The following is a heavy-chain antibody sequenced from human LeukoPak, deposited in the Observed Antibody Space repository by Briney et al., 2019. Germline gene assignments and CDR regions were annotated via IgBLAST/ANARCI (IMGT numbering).Heavy chain of an antibody. J-gene: IGHJ5*02. CDR3: ARERYVDWFILFDH. CDR2: INPNSGGT. D-gene: IGHD3-9*01. CDR1: GYTFTGYY. Sequence: ASVKVSCKASGYTFTGYYMHWVRQAPGQGLEWMGWINPNSGGTNYAQKFQGRVTMTRDTSISTAYMELSRLRSDDTAVYYCARERYVDWFILFDHWCQGTLVTVSS. V-gene: IGHV1-2*02.